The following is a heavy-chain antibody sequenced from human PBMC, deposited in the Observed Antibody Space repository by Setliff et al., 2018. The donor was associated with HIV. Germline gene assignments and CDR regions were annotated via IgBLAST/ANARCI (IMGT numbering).Heavy chain of an antibody. V-gene: IGHV4-59*02. J-gene: IGHJ4*02. Sequence: PSETLSLTCSVSGGSVISYLRHWFRQPPGKGLEWIGYIYYTGITDYNPSLEGRLTISVDTSKNQVSLKLKSVTTADTAVYYCARELYGGNSRPFDYWGQGALVTVSS. CDR3: ARELYGGNSRPFDY. D-gene: IGHD1-26*01. CDR2: IYYTGIT. CDR1: GGSVISYL.